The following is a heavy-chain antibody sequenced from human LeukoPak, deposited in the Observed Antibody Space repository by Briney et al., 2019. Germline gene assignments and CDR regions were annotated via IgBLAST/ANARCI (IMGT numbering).Heavy chain of an antibody. CDR1: GFPFSRTS. CDR2: ISPSGGST. D-gene: IGHD6-19*01. Sequence: PGGSLRLSCAASGFPFSRTSMTWVRQAPGKGLEWVSTISPSGGSTFYADSVKGRFTLSRDNSKNTLFLQMNILRAADTALCYCSAQPEEVAGGMNSWGQGALVTVSS. J-gene: IGHJ4*02. V-gene: IGHV3-23*01. CDR3: SAQPEEVAGGMNS.